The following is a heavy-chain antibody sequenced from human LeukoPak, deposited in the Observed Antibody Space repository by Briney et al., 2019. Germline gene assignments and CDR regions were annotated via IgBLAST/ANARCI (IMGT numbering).Heavy chain of an antibody. CDR1: GFTFTSYE. J-gene: IGHJ3*01. V-gene: IGHV3-48*03. Sequence: GGSLRLSCAASGFTFTSYEMNWVRHSPGKGLEWVSYISSSGSTVYYADSVKGRFTISRDNAKNSLYLQMNSLRPDDTAVYYCARITIFGGGQGTMVTVSA. CDR2: ISSSGSTV. D-gene: IGHD3-3*01. CDR3: ARITIFG.